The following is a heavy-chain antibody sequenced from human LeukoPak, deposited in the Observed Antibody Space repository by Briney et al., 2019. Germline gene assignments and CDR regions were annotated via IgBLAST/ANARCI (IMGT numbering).Heavy chain of an antibody. J-gene: IGHJ4*02. CDR3: AKGDYYDSSGYRN. D-gene: IGHD3-22*01. Sequence: GGSLRLSCAASGFTFDDYAMHWARQAPGKGLEWVSGISWNSGSIGYADSVKGRFTISRDNAKNSLYLQMNSLRAEDTALYYCAKGDYYDSSGYRNWGQGTLVTVSS. CDR1: GFTFDDYA. V-gene: IGHV3-9*01. CDR2: ISWNSGSI.